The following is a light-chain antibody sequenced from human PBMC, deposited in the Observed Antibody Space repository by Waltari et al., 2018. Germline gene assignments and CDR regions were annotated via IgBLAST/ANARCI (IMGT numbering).Light chain of an antibody. J-gene: IGKJ1*01. CDR1: QSVSSN. CDR2: GAS. V-gene: IGKV3-15*01. CDR3: QQYNNWPGT. Sequence: EIVMKKSPATLPVSQRERATLSCKASQSVSSNLAWYQQKPGQAPRLLIYGASTRATGIPARFSGSGSGTEFTLTISSLQSEDFAVYYCQQYNNWPGTFGQGTKVEIK.